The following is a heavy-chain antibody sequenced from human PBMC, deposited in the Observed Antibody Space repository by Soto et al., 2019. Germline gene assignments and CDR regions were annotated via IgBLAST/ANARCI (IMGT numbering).Heavy chain of an antibody. CDR3: ARVVVTAFDAFDI. D-gene: IGHD2-21*02. J-gene: IGHJ3*02. Sequence: PVGSLRLSCAASGFTFSSYSMNWVRQAPGKGLEWVSSISSSSSYIYYADSVKGRFTISRDNAKNSLYLQMNSLRAEDTAVYYCARVVVTAFDAFDIWGQGTMVTV. CDR2: ISSSSSYI. V-gene: IGHV3-21*01. CDR1: GFTFSSYS.